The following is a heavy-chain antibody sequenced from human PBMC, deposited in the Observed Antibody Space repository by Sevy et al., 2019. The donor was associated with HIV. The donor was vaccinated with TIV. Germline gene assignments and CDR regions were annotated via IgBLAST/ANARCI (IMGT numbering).Heavy chain of an antibody. CDR2: IYDGGST. CDR1: GFSISSDYY. J-gene: IGHJ4*02. D-gene: IGHD3-10*01. V-gene: IGHV4-38-2*02. CDR3: ATDYYGSGSYYEFVY. Sequence: SETLSLTCTVSGFSISSDYYWGWIRQPRGKGLEWIASIYDGGSTYYNPSLKSRVTISIDTSKNQFSLKLSSVTAADTAVYYCATDYYGSGSYYEFVYWGQGTLVTVSS.